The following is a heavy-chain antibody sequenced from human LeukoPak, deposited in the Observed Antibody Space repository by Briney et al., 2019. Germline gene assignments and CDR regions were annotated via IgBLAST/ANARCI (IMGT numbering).Heavy chain of an antibody. CDR1: GYTFTSYY. J-gene: IGHJ4*02. CDR2: INPSGGST. CDR3: ARLSPSGFFDY. V-gene: IGHV1-46*01. Sequence: EASVKVSCKASGYTFTSYYMHWVRQAPGQGLEWMGIINPSGGSTSYAQKFQGRVTMTRDTSTSTAYMELSSLRSEDTAVYYCARLSPSGFFDYWGQGTLVTVSS. D-gene: IGHD3-22*01.